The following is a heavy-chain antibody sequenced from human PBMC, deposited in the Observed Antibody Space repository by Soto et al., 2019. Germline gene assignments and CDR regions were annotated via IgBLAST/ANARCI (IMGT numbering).Heavy chain of an antibody. D-gene: IGHD3-9*01. CDR2: FDPEDGGT. V-gene: IGHV1-24*01. J-gene: IGHJ6*02. CDR3: ACYDILTGSFLSSAYYFYAVDL. Sequence: SXKVSFKVSGYIXIELSRNWVRQAPGKGLEWMGGFDPEDGGTIYAQKFQGRVTMAEETSTNTAYLELRSLRSEDTAVYYFACYDILTGSFLSSAYYFYAVDLWGQGTTVTVSS. CDR1: GYIXIELS.